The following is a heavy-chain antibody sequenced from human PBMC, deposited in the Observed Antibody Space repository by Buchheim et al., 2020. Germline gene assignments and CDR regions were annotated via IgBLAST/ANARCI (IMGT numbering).Heavy chain of an antibody. Sequence: QVQLQESGPGLVKPSQTLSLTCTVSGGSISSGSYYWSWIRQPAGKGLEWIGRIYTSGSTNYNPSLKSRVTISVDTAKNQFSLKLSSVTAADTAVYYCARVVRNWFDPWGQGTL. CDR1: GGSISSGSYY. D-gene: IGHD6-13*01. J-gene: IGHJ5*02. V-gene: IGHV4-61*02. CDR3: ARVVRNWFDP. CDR2: IYTSGST.